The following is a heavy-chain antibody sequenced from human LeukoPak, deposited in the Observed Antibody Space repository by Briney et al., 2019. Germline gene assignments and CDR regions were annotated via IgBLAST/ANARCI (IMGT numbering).Heavy chain of an antibody. D-gene: IGHD3-3*01. Sequence: GSSVKVSCKDSGGTFSSYAIRWVRQAPGQGLEWMGGIIPIFGTANYAQKFQGRVTITADESTSTAYMELSSLRSEDTAVYYCARARITIFGVVIMDDAFDIWGQGTMVTVSS. CDR2: IIPIFGTA. V-gene: IGHV1-69*01. CDR3: ARARITIFGVVIMDDAFDI. J-gene: IGHJ3*02. CDR1: GGTFSSYA.